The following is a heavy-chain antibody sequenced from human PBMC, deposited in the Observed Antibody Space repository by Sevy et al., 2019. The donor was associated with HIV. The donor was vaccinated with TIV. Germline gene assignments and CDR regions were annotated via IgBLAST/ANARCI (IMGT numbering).Heavy chain of an antibody. V-gene: IGHV3-49*03. D-gene: IGHD3-22*01. CDR1: GFTFGDYA. CDR2: IRSKDYEGAT. Sequence: GGSLRLSCTGSGFTFGDYAMSWFRQAPGMGLEWVGFIRSKDYEGATEYAASVKGRFTISRDDSKSIADLQMNSLKTEGTAVYYCTRGYYYDSSGYSDYWGQGTLVTVSS. J-gene: IGHJ4*02. CDR3: TRGYYYDSSGYSDY.